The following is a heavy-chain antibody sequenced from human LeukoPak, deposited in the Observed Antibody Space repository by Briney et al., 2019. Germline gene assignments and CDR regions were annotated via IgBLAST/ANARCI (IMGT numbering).Heavy chain of an antibody. V-gene: IGHV4-59*01. CDR3: TRGTWVLYSRDWYFYGMDV. Sequence: SETLSLTCSVSSGSISGYWSWIRQPPGKGLEWIGYTDDKGSTKYNPSLKSRVTISLDAPKKQFSLQLSSMTIADTAVYYCTRGTWVLYSRDWYFYGMDVWGQGTTVTVSS. CDR2: TDDKGST. CDR1: SGSISGY. D-gene: IGHD5-12*01. J-gene: IGHJ6*02.